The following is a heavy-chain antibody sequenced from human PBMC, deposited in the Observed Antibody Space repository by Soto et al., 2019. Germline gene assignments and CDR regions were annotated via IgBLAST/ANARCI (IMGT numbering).Heavy chain of an antibody. D-gene: IGHD6-19*01. J-gene: IGHJ5*02. CDR2: SNPSGGST. CDR1: ASTFTNYY. CDR3: TRGAVPGTKRFYS. Sequence: ASVKVSCKASASTFTNYYIHWVRQAPGQGLEWMGTSNPSGGSTYYARRFQGRVTMTRDTSTSTDYMELSSLRSDDTAVYYCTRGAVPGTKRFYSWGQGTLATVSS. V-gene: IGHV1-46*01.